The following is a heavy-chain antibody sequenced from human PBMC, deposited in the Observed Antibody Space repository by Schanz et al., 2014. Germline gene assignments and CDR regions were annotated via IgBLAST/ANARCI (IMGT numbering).Heavy chain of an antibody. CDR3: TKWANEGGGGYCHFDL. D-gene: IGHD2-21*01. J-gene: IGHJ4*02. CDR2: IYYDGGLR. V-gene: IGHV3-33*06. CDR1: GFTFSNYG. Sequence: QVQLVESGGGVVQPGGSLRLSCAASGFTFSNYGIHWVRQAPGKGLEWVAVIYYDGGLRFFADSVRGRVTISRDNSNNMVYLQMNSLRAEDTAIYYCTKWANEGGGGYCHFDLWGQGTLDTVSS.